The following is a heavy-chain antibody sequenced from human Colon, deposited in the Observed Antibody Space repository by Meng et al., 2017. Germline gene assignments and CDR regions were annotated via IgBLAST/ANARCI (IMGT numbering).Heavy chain of an antibody. CDR2: TSSDGKNQ. Sequence: QGQLAESGGGVVQPGESLRLSCATSGFSFNWYAVHWVRQAPGKGLEWVAVTSSDGKNQAYADSVKGRFTISRDTSKNTVILEMNSLRSEDTAVYYCARSGLTWANFHHWGQGTLVTVSS. CDR3: ARSGLTWANFHH. CDR1: GFSFNWYA. V-gene: IGHV3-30*01. J-gene: IGHJ4*02. D-gene: IGHD7-27*01.